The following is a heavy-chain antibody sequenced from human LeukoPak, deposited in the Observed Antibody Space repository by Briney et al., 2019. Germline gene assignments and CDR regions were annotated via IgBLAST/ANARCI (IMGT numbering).Heavy chain of an antibody. Sequence: PGGSLRLSCAASGFTFSSYAMHWVRQAPGKGLEWVAVISYDGSNKYYADSVKGRFTISRDNSKNTLYLQMNSLRAEDTAVYYCAKDTPSYDSSGYYYEPPFDYWGQGTLVTVSS. V-gene: IGHV3-30-3*01. CDR3: AKDTPSYDSSGYYYEPPFDY. CDR2: ISYDGSNK. J-gene: IGHJ4*02. D-gene: IGHD3-22*01. CDR1: GFTFSSYA.